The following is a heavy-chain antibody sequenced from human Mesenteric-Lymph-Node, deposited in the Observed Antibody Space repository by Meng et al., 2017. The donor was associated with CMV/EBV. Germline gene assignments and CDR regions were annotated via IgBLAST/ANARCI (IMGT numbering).Heavy chain of an antibody. CDR3: ARGDYSSSWYYWFDP. J-gene: IGHJ5*02. CDR2: IIPLFGTA. D-gene: IGHD6-13*01. Sequence: GGTFSRYAISWVRQAPGQGLEWMGGIIPLFGTANYAQNFQGRVTITADESTSTAYMELSSLRSEDTAVYYCARGDYSSSWYYWFDPWGQGTLVTVSS. CDR1: GGTFSRYA. V-gene: IGHV1-69*01.